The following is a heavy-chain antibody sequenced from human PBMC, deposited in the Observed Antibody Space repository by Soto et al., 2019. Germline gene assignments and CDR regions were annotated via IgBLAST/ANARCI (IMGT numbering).Heavy chain of an antibody. V-gene: IGHV4-4*02. CDR2: IYYSGST. CDR1: SGSISSSNW. Sequence: SETLSLTCAVSSGSISSSNWWSWVRQPPGKGLEWIGEIYYSGSTNYNPSLKSRVTISLDKSKNQFSLKLSSVTAADTAVYYCGLCSSNCFPPGTYYYMDVWSKGTTVTVSS. D-gene: IGHD2-2*01. J-gene: IGHJ6*03. CDR3: GLCSSNCFPPGTYYYMDV.